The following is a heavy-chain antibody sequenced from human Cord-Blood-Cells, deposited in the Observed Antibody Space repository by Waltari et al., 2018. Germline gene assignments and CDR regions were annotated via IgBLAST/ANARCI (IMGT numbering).Heavy chain of an antibody. CDR1: GGSISSSNW. CDR3: ASRCTGGVCYFDY. CDR2: IYHSGST. J-gene: IGHJ4*02. D-gene: IGHD2-8*02. V-gene: IGHV4-4*02. Sequence: QVQLQESGPGLVKPSGTLSLTCAVSGGSISSSNWWSWVRQPPGKGREWIGEIYHSGSTTYNPSLKSRVTISVDKSKNQFSLKLSSVTATDTAVYYCASRCTGGVCYFDYWGQGTLVTVSS.